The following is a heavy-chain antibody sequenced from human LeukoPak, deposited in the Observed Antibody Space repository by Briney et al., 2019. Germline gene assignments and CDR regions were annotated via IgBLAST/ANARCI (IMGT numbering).Heavy chain of an antibody. Sequence: PSETLSLTRIVSGGSISTYYRSWIRQPPGQGLEWIGYIYYTGSTNYNPSLKSRVTMSVDTSKDQFSLKLSSVNAADTAMYYCARHRSPLESFHHWGQGTLVTVSS. CDR2: IYYTGST. J-gene: IGHJ1*01. CDR3: ARHRSPLESFHH. D-gene: IGHD3-3*01. V-gene: IGHV4-59*08. CDR1: GGSISTYY.